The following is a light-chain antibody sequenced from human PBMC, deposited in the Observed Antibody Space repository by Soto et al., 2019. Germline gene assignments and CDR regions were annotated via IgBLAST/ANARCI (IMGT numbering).Light chain of an antibody. V-gene: IGKV3-15*01. J-gene: IGKJ1*01. CDR1: QSVSRN. CDR2: GAS. CDR3: QQYHNWPPRT. Sequence: EIVMTQSPATLSVSPGERVTLSCRASQSVSRNLDWYQQKPGQAPRLLIYGASTRATGIPARFSGGGSETKFTLTISSLQSEDFAVYYCQQYHNWPPRTFGQGTKVEIK.